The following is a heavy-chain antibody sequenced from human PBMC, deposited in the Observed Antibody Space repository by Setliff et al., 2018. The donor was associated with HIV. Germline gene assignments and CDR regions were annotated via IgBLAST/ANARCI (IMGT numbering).Heavy chain of an antibody. J-gene: IGHJ3*02. CDR3: ARDRSCYYDSSGSPPPGTALPPCDAFDI. Sequence: GASVKVSCKASGYTFTSYYMHWVRQAPGQGLEWMGIINPSGGSTSYAQKFQGRVTMTRDTSTSTVYMELSSLRSEDTAVYYCARDRSCYYDSSGSPPPGTALPPCDAFDIWGQGTMVTVSS. D-gene: IGHD3-22*01. CDR2: INPSGGST. CDR1: GYTFTSYY. V-gene: IGHV1-46*01.